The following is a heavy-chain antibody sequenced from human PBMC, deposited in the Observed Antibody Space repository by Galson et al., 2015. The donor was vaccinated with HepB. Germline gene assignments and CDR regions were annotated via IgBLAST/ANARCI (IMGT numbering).Heavy chain of an antibody. CDR1: GDSVSSTSAA. CDR2: TYYRSKWYS. V-gene: IGHV6-1*01. Sequence: CAISGDSVSSTSAAWNWFRQSPSRGLEWLGRTYYRSKWYSDYAGSLRSRITINPDTSENLFSLHLNSVTPEDTAVYYCARYGSGWYVDSWGQGTLVTVSA. J-gene: IGHJ4*02. D-gene: IGHD6-19*01. CDR3: ARYGSGWYVDS.